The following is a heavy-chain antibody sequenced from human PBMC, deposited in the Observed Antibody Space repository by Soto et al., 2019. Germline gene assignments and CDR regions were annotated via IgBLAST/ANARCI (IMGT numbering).Heavy chain of an antibody. CDR2: IYYSGST. J-gene: IGHJ3*02. CDR3: ARVGVSVGVYRAFDI. V-gene: IGHV4-30-4*01. Sequence: QVQLQESGPGLVKPSQTLSLTCTVSGGSISSGDYYWSWIRQPPGKGLQWIGYIYYSGSTYYNPSLKSRVTISVDTSKNQFSLELSSVTAAGTAVYYCARVGVSVGVYRAFDIWGQGTMVTVSS. CDR1: GGSISSGDYY. D-gene: IGHD3-22*01.